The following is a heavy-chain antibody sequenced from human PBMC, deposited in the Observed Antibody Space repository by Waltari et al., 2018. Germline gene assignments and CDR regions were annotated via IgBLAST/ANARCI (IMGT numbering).Heavy chain of an antibody. J-gene: IGHJ4*02. CDR3: ARNQVETALGY. D-gene: IGHD2-21*02. CDR2: IYSGGTT. V-gene: IGHV3-53*01. CDR1: GVTVSNTS. Sequence: EVQLVESGGGLIQPGGSLRLSCVASGVTVSNTSMTWLRQAPGKGLELVSLIYSGGTTYYADSVRGRFTISRDGSKNTVYLQMNSLRAEDTAVYFCARNQVETALGYWGQGTLVTVSS.